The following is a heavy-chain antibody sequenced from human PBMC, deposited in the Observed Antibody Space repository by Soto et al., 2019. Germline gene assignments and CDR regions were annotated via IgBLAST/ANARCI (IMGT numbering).Heavy chain of an antibody. V-gene: IGHV1-24*01. D-gene: IGHD3-10*01. Sequence: ASVKVSCKVSGYTLTELSMHWVRQAPGKGLEWMGGFDPEDGETIYAQKFQGRVTMTEDTSTDTAYMELGSLRSEDTAVYYCATEGGVTMVRGVIINIDYYYGMDVWGQGTTVTVSS. CDR1: GYTLTELS. CDR3: ATEGGVTMVRGVIINIDYYYGMDV. J-gene: IGHJ6*02. CDR2: FDPEDGET.